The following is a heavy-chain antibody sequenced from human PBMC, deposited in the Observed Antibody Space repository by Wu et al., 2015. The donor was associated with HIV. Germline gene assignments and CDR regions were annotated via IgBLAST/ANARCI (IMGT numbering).Heavy chain of an antibody. D-gene: IGHD6-19*01. V-gene: IGHV1-18*01. J-gene: IGHJ6*02. CDR3: VRDQQWPAQYYNYYGMDV. Sequence: LVQSGPEAKRPGASVKVSCKASGYTFTSYGISWVRQAPGQGLEWMGWISPYDGNTNYAQKLQGRVTMTTDTSTSTAYMELRSLRSDDTAIYYCVRDQQWPAQYYNYYGMDVWGQGTTVTVCS. CDR1: GYTFTSYG. CDR2: ISPYDGNT.